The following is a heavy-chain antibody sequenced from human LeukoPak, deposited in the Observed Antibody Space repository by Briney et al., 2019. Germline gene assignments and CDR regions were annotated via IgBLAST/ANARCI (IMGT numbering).Heavy chain of an antibody. Sequence: AGRSLRLSCAASGFTFSSYAMHWVRQAPGKGLEWVAVISYDGSNKYYADSVKGRFTISRDNSKNTLYLQMNSLRAEDTAVYYCARGPIPINYYDFWSGYYEGMDVWGQGTTVTVSS. J-gene: IGHJ6*02. CDR3: ARGPIPINYYDFWSGYYEGMDV. CDR1: GFTFSSYA. CDR2: ISYDGSNK. D-gene: IGHD3-3*01. V-gene: IGHV3-30-3*01.